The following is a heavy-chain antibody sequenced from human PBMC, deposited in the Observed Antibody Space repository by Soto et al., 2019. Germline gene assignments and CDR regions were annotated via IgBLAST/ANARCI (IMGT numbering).Heavy chain of an antibody. CDR3: ETSLQLRKGWAFDH. Sequence: GASVKGSCKASGYTFTTYFMQWVRQAPGQGLEWMGIINPSDGTTSYAQKFQGRVTVTRDTSTSTVYMDLSSLRSEDTAVYYCETSLQLRKGWAFDHWGQGTLVTVSS. D-gene: IGHD1-7*01. CDR2: INPSDGTT. V-gene: IGHV1-46*01. J-gene: IGHJ4*02. CDR1: GYTFTTYF.